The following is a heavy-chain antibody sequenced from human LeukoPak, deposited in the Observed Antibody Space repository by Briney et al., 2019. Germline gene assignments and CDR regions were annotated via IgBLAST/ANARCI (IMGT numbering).Heavy chain of an antibody. V-gene: IGHV4-34*01. J-gene: IGHJ4*02. CDR3: ARFRYYYDSSGYYYRYFEF. CDR1: GGSFSGYY. Sequence: PSETLSLTCAVYGGSFSGYYWSWIRQPPGKGVEWLGEINHSGSTNYNPSLKSRVTISVDTSKNQFSLKLSSVTAADTAVYYCARFRYYYDSSGYYYRYFEFWGQGTLVPVSS. D-gene: IGHD3-22*01. CDR2: INHSGST.